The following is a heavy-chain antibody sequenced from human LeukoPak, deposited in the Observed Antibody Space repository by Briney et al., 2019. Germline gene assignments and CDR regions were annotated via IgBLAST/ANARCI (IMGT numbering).Heavy chain of an antibody. CDR3: ARPGGGYSYGSGWFDP. J-gene: IGHJ5*02. CDR2: IYYSGST. D-gene: IGHD5-18*01. CDR1: GGSISSSSYY. Sequence: PSETLSLTCTVSGGSISSSSYYWGWIRQPPGKGLEWIGSIYYSGSTYYNPSLKSRVTISVDTSKNQFSLKLSSVTAADTAVYYCARPGGGYSYGSGWFDPWGQETLVTVSS. V-gene: IGHV4-39*01.